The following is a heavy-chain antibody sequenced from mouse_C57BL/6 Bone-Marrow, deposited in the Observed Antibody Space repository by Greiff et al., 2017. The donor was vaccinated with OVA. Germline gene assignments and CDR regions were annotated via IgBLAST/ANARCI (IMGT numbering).Heavy chain of an antibody. CDR2: IDPSDSYT. CDR1: GYTFTSYW. CDR3: ARWGLGN. J-gene: IGHJ2*01. D-gene: IGHD4-1*01. V-gene: IGHV1-59*01. Sequence: QVQLQQPGAELVRPGTSVKLSCKASGYTFTSYWMHWVKQRPGQGLEWIGVIDPSDSYTNYNQKFKGKATLTVDTSSSTAYMQLSSLTSEDSAVYYGARWGLGNWGQGTTLTVSS.